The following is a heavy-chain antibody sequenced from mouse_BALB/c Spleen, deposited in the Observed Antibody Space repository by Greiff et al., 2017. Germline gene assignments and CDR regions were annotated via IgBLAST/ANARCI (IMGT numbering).Heavy chain of an antibody. V-gene: IGHV5-17*02. CDR1: GFTFSSFG. D-gene: IGHD2-10*02. Sequence: EVKLVESGGGLVQPGGSRKLSCAASGFTFSSFGMHWVRQAPEKGLEWVAYISSGSSTIYYADTVKGRFTISRDNPKNTLFLQMTSLRSEDTAMYYCARQYGNYDAWFAYWGQGTLVTVSA. CDR2: ISSGSSTI. CDR3: ARQYGNYDAWFAY. J-gene: IGHJ3*01.